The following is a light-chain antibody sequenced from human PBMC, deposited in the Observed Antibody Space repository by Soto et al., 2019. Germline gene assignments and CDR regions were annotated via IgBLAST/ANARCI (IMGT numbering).Light chain of an antibody. CDR1: SRDIGAYIY. CDR2: EVS. J-gene: IGLJ1*01. V-gene: IGLV2-8*01. CDR3: SSYACSNSVV. Sequence: QSALTQPPSASGATGQSVTISCTGTSRDIGAYIYVSWYQQHPGKAPKLMISEVSRRPSGVPQRFSGSKPGNTASLTVSGLQADDEAHYYCSSYACSNSVVFGTGTKATVL.